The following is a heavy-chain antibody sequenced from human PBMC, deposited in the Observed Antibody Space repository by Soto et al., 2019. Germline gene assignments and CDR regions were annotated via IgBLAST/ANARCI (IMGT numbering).Heavy chain of an antibody. D-gene: IGHD1-20*01. V-gene: IGHV5-51*01. CDR3: ARGEVLTRTFDF. Sequence: WGGRVRQITGKGLELMRIIYPSDSDTRYRPSFKGKVTISADKSISPAYLQWSSLRASDTSMYYCARGEVLTRTFDFWGQGTPVTVSS. CDR2: IYPSDSDT. CDR1: W. J-gene: IGHJ4*02.